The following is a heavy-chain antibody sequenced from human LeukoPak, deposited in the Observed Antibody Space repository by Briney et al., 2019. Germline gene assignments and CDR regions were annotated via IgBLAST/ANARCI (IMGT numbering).Heavy chain of an antibody. J-gene: IGHJ6*03. D-gene: IGHD6-13*01. CDR3: AKDLSIAAAGPYYYYMDV. CDR2: ISGSGGST. V-gene: IGHV3-23*01. Sequence: GGSLRLSCAASGFTFSSYGMSWVRQAPGKGLEWVSAISGSGGSTYYADSVKGRFTISRDNSKNTLYLQMNSLRAEDTAVYYCAKDLSIAAAGPYYYYMDVWGKGTTVTISS. CDR1: GFTFSSYG.